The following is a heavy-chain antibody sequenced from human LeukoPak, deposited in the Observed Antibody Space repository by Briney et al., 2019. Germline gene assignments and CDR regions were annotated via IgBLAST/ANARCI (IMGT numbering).Heavy chain of an antibody. V-gene: IGHV3-21*01. CDR1: GFTFSSYS. Sequence: GGSLRLSCAASGFTFSSYSMNWVRQAPGKGLEWVSSISSSSSYIYYADSVKGRFTISRDNAKNSLYLQMNSLRAEDTAVYYCASSPALHDAFDIWGQGTMVTVSS. CDR3: ASSPALHDAFDI. J-gene: IGHJ3*02. D-gene: IGHD2-2*01. CDR2: ISSSSSYI.